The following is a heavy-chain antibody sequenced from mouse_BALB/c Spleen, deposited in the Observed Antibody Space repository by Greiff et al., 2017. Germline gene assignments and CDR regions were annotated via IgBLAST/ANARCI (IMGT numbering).Heavy chain of an antibody. CDR1: GYTFTSYD. CDR3: ARRTTATYWYFDV. CDR2: IYPGAGST. D-gene: IGHD1-2*01. V-gene: IGHV1S56*01. J-gene: IGHJ1*01. Sequence: QVQLKESGPELVKPGALVKISCKASGYTFTSYDINWVKQRPGQGLEWIGWIYPGAGSTKYNEKFKGKATLTADKSSSTAYMQLSSLTSENSAVYFCARRTTATYWYFDVWGAGTTVTVAS.